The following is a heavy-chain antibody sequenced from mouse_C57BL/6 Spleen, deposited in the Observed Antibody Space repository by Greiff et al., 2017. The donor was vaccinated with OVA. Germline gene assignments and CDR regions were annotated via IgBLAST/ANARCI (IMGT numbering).Heavy chain of an antibody. CDR3: ARGGGGSLYAMDY. Sequence: QVQLQQPGAELVMPGASVKLSCKASGYTFTSYWMHWVKQRPGQGLEWIGEIDPSDSYPNYNQKFKGKSTLTVDKSSSTAYMQLSSLTSEDSAVYYGARGGGGSLYAMDYWGQGTSVTVSS. J-gene: IGHJ4*01. V-gene: IGHV1-69*01. CDR2: IDPSDSYP. CDR1: GYTFTSYW.